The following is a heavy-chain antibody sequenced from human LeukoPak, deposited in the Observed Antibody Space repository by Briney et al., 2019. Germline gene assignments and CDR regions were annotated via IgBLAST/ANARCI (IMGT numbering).Heavy chain of an antibody. CDR2: ISYDGSNK. V-gene: IGHV3-30-3*01. CDR3: ARDSGYP. Sequence: PGGSLRLSCAASGFTFSSYATHWVRQAPGKGLEWVAVISYDGSNKYYADSVKGRFTISRDNSKNTLYLQMNSLRAEDTAVYYCARDSGYPWGQGTLVTVSS. J-gene: IGHJ4*02. CDR1: GFTFSSYA. D-gene: IGHD2-15*01.